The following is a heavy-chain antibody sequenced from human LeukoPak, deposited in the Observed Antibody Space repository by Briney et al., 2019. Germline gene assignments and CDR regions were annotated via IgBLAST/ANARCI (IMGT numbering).Heavy chain of an antibody. D-gene: IGHD6-6*01. CDR2: IYTIVST. V-gene: IGHV4-61*08. CDR1: GGSISSGGYY. CDR3: ARRGGIAARHSYYYYMDV. J-gene: IGHJ6*03. Sequence: PSETLSLTCAVSGGSISSGGYYWSWIRQPPGKGLEWIGDIYTIVSTNSNPSLKSRVTISGDTSNNKFSLQLSSVTAAETAVYYCARRGGIAARHSYYYYMDVWGKGTTVTVSS.